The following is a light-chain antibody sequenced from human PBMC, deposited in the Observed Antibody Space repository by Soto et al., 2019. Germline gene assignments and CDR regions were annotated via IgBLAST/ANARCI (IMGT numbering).Light chain of an antibody. CDR1: QSVSSSY. CDR3: QQDGSSPWT. Sequence: EILLTQYPGTLSLSPGERATLSCRASQSVSSSYLAWYQQKPGQAPRLLIYGASSRATGIPDRFSGSGSGTDFTLTISRLEPEDFAVYYCQQDGSSPWTFGQGTKVDIK. CDR2: GAS. J-gene: IGKJ1*01. V-gene: IGKV3-20*01.